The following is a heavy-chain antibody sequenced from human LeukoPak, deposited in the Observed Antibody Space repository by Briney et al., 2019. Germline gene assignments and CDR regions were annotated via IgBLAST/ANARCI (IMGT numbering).Heavy chain of an antibody. J-gene: IGHJ3*02. CDR1: GFTSSNAW. CDR2: IKSKTDGGTR. CDR3: TTFDYAAFLI. D-gene: IGHD4/OR15-4a*01. Sequence: SGGSLRLSCSASGFTSSNAWMSWVRQAPGKGLEWVGRIKSKTDGGTRDYAAPVKGRFTISRDDSKNTLYLQMNSLKTEDTAVYYCTTFDYAAFLIWGQGTMVTVSS. V-gene: IGHV3-15*01.